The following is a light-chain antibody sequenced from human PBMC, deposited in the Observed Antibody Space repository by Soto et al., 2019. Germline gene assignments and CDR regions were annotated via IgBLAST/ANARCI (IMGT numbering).Light chain of an antibody. CDR2: GAS. V-gene: IGKV3-20*01. J-gene: IGKJ3*01. CDR1: QSISSSY. Sequence: EIVLTQSPGTLSLSPGERATLSCRASQSISSSYLAWYQQKPGQAPMLLVYGASSRATGIPDRFSGSGSGTDFTLTISRLEPEDFAVYYCQQYGSSRFTCGPGTKVDIK. CDR3: QQYGSSRFT.